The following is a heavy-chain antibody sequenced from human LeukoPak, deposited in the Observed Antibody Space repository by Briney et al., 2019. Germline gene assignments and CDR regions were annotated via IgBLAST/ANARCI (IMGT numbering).Heavy chain of an antibody. J-gene: IGHJ4*02. Sequence: GGSLRLSCAASGFIVSSSYMTWVRQAPGKGLEWVSVIYSGGSTYYADSVKGRFTISRDNSKNTLYLQMNSLRAEDTAVYYCARGGVTMIVPILWGQGTLVTVSS. CDR2: IYSGGST. CDR1: GFIVSSSY. V-gene: IGHV3-53*01. CDR3: ARGGVTMIVPIL. D-gene: IGHD3-22*01.